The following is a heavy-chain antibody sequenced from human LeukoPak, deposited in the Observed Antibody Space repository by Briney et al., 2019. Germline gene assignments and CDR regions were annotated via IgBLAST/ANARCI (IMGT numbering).Heavy chain of an antibody. CDR3: SRDANYYDSSRHYFDAFDI. CDR1: GFTFSKYW. J-gene: IGHJ3*02. Sequence: PGGSLRLSCAASGFTFSKYWMTWVRQAPGKGLEWASNIRGDGSVKYLLDSVKGRFTISRDNVKNSLSLEMNNLRAEDTAVYYCSRDANYYDSSRHYFDAFDIWGQGTMVTVSS. CDR2: IRGDGSVK. D-gene: IGHD3-22*01. V-gene: IGHV3-7*01.